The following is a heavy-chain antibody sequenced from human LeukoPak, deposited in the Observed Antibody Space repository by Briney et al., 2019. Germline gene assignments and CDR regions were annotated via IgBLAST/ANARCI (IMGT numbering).Heavy chain of an antibody. D-gene: IGHD3-10*01. CDR1: GFTFSSYS. Sequence: GGSLRLSCAASGFTFSSYSMNWVRQAPGKGLEWVSYISSSSTTYYADSVKGRFTISRDNAKNSLYLQMNSLRAEDTAVYYCASLEYYYGSGNYYWGQGTLVTVSS. CDR3: ASLEYYYGSGNYY. CDR2: ISSSSTT. J-gene: IGHJ4*02. V-gene: IGHV3-48*01.